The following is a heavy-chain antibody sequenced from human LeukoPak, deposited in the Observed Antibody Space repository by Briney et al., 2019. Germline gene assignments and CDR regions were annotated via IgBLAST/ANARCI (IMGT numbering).Heavy chain of an antibody. Sequence: VASVTVPCRISGYTLSELSMHWVRQVPGKGLEWMGSFDPEYNETISTQKFQGRLTMTEDTSTDTAYMELNSLRSEDTAVYFCATADLAVAGPFDFWGQGTVVTLSS. J-gene: IGHJ4*02. CDR2: FDPEYNET. V-gene: IGHV1-24*01. CDR1: GYTLSELS. D-gene: IGHD6-19*01. CDR3: ATADLAVAGPFDF.